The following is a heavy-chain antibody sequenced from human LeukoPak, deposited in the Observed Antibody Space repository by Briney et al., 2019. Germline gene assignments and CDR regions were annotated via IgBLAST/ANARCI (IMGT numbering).Heavy chain of an antibody. CDR2: IYYSGST. Sequence: PSETLSLTCTVSGGSISSSSYSWGWIRQPPGKGLEWIGSIYYSGSTYYNPSLKSRVTISVDTSKNQFSLKLSSVTAADTAVYYCARVGGVVPAAALDYWGQGTLVTVSS. J-gene: IGHJ4*02. D-gene: IGHD2-2*01. V-gene: IGHV4-39*01. CDR1: GGSISSSSYS. CDR3: ARVGGVVPAAALDY.